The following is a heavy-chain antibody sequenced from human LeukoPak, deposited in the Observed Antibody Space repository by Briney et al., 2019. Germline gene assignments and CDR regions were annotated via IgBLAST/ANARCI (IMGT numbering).Heavy chain of an antibody. V-gene: IGHV3-48*01. CDR1: GFPLSSYS. CDR2: ISSSGSAI. Sequence: GGSLRLSCAASGFPLSSYSINWVRQAPGKGLEWVSYISSSGSAIYYVDSVKGRFTVSRDNAKNSLFLQMNSPRAEDTAVYYCVRIKGSYFDYWGQGALVTVSS. CDR3: VRIKGSYFDY. J-gene: IGHJ4*02. D-gene: IGHD2-15*01.